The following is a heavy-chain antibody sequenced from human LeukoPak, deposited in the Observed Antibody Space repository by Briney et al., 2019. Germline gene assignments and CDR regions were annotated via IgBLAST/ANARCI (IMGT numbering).Heavy chain of an antibody. J-gene: IGHJ4*02. CDR1: EYSFATYW. CDR2: IYPSDSDT. CDR3: ARPLQGIVGATGFDY. Sequence: PGESLKISCQGSEYSFATYWIAWLRQMPGKGPEWMGIIYPSDSDTRYSPSFQGQVTISADKSIKTAYLQWSSLKASDTAMYYCARPLQGIVGATGFDYWGQGTLVTVSS. V-gene: IGHV5-51*01. D-gene: IGHD1-26*01.